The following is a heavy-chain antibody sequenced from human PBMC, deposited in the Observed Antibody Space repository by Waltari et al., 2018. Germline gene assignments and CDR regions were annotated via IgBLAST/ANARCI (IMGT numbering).Heavy chain of an antibody. CDR2: IYYTGNI. CDR1: GGTISSIGHY. V-gene: IGHV4-39*01. CDR3: ARLWPWRGSIDY. Sequence: QLQLQESGPGLVKPSETLSLACSVSGGTISSIGHYWGWIRQPPGNGLEWLGTIYYTGNISYNSSRQSRVTLSVDTSKNQISLKLTSVTAADTAVYYCARLWPWRGSIDYWGQGTLVTVSS. J-gene: IGHJ4*02. D-gene: IGHD2-21*01.